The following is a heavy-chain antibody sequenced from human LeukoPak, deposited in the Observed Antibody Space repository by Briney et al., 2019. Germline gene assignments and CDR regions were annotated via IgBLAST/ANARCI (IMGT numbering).Heavy chain of an antibody. J-gene: IGHJ4*02. Sequence: GASVKVSCKVSGYTLTELSMHWVRQAPGKGLEWMGGFDPEDGETIYAQKFQGRVTMTEDTSTDTAYMELSSLRSEDTALYYCATAPGYYDSSGHDARGYWGQGTLVTVSS. CDR2: FDPEDGET. CDR1: GYTLTELS. D-gene: IGHD3-22*01. CDR3: ATAPGYYDSSGHDARGY. V-gene: IGHV1-24*01.